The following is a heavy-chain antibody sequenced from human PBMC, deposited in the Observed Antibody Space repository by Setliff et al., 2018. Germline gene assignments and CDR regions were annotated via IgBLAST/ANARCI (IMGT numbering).Heavy chain of an antibody. Sequence: SETLSLTCTVSGASISNYFWTWIRQPAGSGLEYIGRLYPDGSTNYNPSLRSRVAISVDKSENQLSLNLTSVTAADTAVYFCARDNTILGATDYWGQGTLVTVSS. CDR1: GASISNYF. CDR2: LYPDGST. J-gene: IGHJ4*02. D-gene: IGHD1-26*01. CDR3: ARDNTILGATDY. V-gene: IGHV4-4*07.